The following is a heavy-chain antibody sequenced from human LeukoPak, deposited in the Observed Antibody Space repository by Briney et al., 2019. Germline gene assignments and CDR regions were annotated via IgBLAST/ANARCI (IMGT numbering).Heavy chain of an antibody. D-gene: IGHD3-10*01. Sequence: PSETLSLTCTVSGGSISSYHWNWIRQPPGKGLEWIGYIYYSGSTNYNPSLKSRRTISVDTSKNQFSLKLSSVTAADTAVYYCARGPRISLVRGALELDYWGQGTLVTVSS. CDR3: ARGPRISLVRGALELDY. CDR2: IYYSGST. V-gene: IGHV4-59*01. J-gene: IGHJ4*02. CDR1: GGSISSYH.